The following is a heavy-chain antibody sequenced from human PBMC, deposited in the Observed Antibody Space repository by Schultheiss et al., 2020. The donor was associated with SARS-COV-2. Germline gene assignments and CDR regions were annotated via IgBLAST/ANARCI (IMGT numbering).Heavy chain of an antibody. D-gene: IGHD4-17*01. CDR3: AKVYGDYDYYYYGMDV. CDR1: GFTFSSYW. Sequence: GGSLRLSCAASGFTFSSYWMHWVRQAPGKGLEWVSVIYSGGSTYYADSVKGRFTISRDNFKNTLYLQMNSLRAEDTAVYYCAKVYGDYDYYYYGMDVWGQGTTVTVSS. V-gene: IGHV3-66*01. J-gene: IGHJ6*02. CDR2: IYSGGST.